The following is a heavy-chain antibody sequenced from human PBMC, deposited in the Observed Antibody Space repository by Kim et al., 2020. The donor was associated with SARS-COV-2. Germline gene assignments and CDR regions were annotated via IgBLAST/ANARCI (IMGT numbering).Heavy chain of an antibody. D-gene: IGHD3-9*01. CDR3: ARGYNDSLTGYSVDIFDV. CDR2: INSDGSRT. CDR1: GFTFSNYW. J-gene: IGHJ3*01. V-gene: IGHV3-74*03. Sequence: GGSLRLSCAASGFTFSNYWMHWVRQVPGKGLLWVSRINSDGSRTTSAESVRGRFTISRDNAKNTLYLEVNSLRAEDTGVYYCARGYNDSLTGYSVDIFDVGGQGPMLTLSS.